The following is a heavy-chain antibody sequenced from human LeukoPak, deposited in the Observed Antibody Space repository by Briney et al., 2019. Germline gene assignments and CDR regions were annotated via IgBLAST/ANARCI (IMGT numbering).Heavy chain of an antibody. CDR1: GFTFSNAW. CDR3: TTDPAEYCSGGSCLRDNWFDP. Sequence: GGSLRLSCAASGFTFSNAWMSWVRQAPGKGLEWVGRIKSKTDGGTTDYAAPVKGRFTISRDDSKNTLYLQMNSLKTEDTAVYYCTTDPAEYCSGGSCLRDNWFDPWGQGTLVTVSS. D-gene: IGHD2-15*01. V-gene: IGHV3-15*01. J-gene: IGHJ5*02. CDR2: IKSKTDGGTT.